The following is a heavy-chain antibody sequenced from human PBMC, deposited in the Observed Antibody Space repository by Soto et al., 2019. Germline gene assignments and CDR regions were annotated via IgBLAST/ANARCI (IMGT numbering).Heavy chain of an antibody. J-gene: IGHJ5*02. Sequence: EVLLLESGGGLVQPGGSLRLSCAASGFTVSSYAMSWVRQAPGKGLEWVSAIRGSGGSTYYADSVRGRFTISRDNSKNTLYLQMNSLRAEDMAVYYCARDRDNSGWRYVSWGQGTLVTVSS. D-gene: IGHD6-19*01. CDR3: ARDRDNSGWRYVS. CDR1: GFTVSSYA. CDR2: IRGSGGST. V-gene: IGHV3-23*01.